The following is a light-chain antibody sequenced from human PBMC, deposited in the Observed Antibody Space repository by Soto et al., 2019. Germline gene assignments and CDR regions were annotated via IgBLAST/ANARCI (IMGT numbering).Light chain of an antibody. J-gene: IGKJ1*01. Sequence: DIQMTQSPSTLSASVGDRVTITCRASQSINSYLAWYQQKPGKAPKLLIYEASNLESGVPSRFSGSGSGTESTLTISSLQPDDFATYYCQQSRDYPWTFGQGTKVDIK. CDR1: QSINSY. CDR3: QQSRDYPWT. V-gene: IGKV1-5*03. CDR2: EAS.